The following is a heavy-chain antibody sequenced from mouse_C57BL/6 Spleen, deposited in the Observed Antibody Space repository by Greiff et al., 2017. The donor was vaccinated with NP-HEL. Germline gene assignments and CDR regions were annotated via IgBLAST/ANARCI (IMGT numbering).Heavy chain of an antibody. Sequence: VKLQESGAELVRPGASVTLSCQASGYTFTDYEMHWVKQTPVPGLEWIGAIDPETGGTAYNQKFKGKAILTADKASSPADMELRSLTSEDAAVYYCTSDYDGDGGQGTTLTVSS. CDR3: TSDYDGD. V-gene: IGHV1-15*01. CDR2: IDPETGGT. J-gene: IGHJ2*01. CDR1: GYTFTDYE. D-gene: IGHD1-1*01.